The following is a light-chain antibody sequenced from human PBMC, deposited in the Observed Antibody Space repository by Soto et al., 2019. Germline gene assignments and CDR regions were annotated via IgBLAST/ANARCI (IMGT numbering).Light chain of an antibody. CDR1: QSVSRY. Sequence: IVLTHSPATLSFSPGEIATLSFRASQSVSRYLAWYQQKPGQAPRLLIYDASNRATGIPARFSGSGSGTDFTLTISSLEPEDFAVYYCQQRSNWPITFGQGTRLEI. V-gene: IGKV3-11*01. J-gene: IGKJ5*01. CDR2: DAS. CDR3: QQRSNWPIT.